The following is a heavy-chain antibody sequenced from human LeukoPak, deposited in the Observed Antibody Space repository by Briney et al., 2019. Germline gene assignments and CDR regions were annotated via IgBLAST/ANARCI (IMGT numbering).Heavy chain of an antibody. D-gene: IGHD6-19*01. V-gene: IGHV3-15*01. CDR2: IKSKTDGGPT. CDR1: GFTFSNAW. CDR3: TTDWKSSGWYLPFDY. J-gene: IGHJ4*02. Sequence: GGSLRLSCAASGFTFSNAWMSWVRQAPGKGLEWVGRIKSKTDGGPTDYAAPVKGRFTISRDDSKNTLYLQMNSLKTEDTAVYYCTTDWKSSGWYLPFDYWGQGTLVTVSS.